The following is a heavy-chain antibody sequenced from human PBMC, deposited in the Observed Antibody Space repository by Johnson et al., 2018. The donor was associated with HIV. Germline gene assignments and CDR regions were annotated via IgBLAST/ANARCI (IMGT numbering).Heavy chain of an antibody. CDR3: ARDAYSGGGSYS. V-gene: IGHV3-23*04. Sequence: VQLVESGGGLVQPGGSLRLSCAASGFNFSNHAMSWVRQAPGKGLEWVSGISGSGDRTYDADSVKGRFTISRDNSKSTLYLQMHSLRAEDTAGYYCARDAYSGGGSYSWGQGTMVTVSS. J-gene: IGHJ3*01. CDR2: ISGSGDRT. CDR1: GFNFSNHA. D-gene: IGHD1-26*01.